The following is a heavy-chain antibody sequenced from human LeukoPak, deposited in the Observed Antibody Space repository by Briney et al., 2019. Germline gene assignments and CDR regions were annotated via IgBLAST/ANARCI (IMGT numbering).Heavy chain of an antibody. CDR2: IYYSGST. V-gene: IGHV4-39*07. J-gene: IGHJ4*02. D-gene: IGHD3-16*01. CDR1: GGSISSYY. CDR3: ARESITFGGDLSY. Sequence: SETLSLTCSVSGGSISSYYWGWIRQPPGKGLEWIGSIYYSGSTYYNPSLKSRVTISVDTSKNQFSLKLGSVTAADTAVYYCARESITFGGDLSYWGQGTLVTVSS.